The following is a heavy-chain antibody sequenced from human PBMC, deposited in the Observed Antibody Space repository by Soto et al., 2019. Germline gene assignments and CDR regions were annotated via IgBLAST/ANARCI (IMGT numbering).Heavy chain of an antibody. V-gene: IGHV3-7*01. D-gene: IGHD2-21*02. CDR2: INQDGDED. Sequence: GGSLRLSCAASGFTFSSYWMNWVRQAPGKGLEWVANINQDGDEDNLLDSVKGRFTISRDNAKNSLFLQMNSLRVDDTAVYYCARNGDGHHDFLDYWGQGALVTVSS. J-gene: IGHJ4*02. CDR3: ARNGDGHHDFLDY. CDR1: GFTFSSYW.